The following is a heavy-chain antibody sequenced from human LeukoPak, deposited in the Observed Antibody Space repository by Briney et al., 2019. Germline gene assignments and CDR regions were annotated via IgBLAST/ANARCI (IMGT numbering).Heavy chain of an antibody. V-gene: IGHV4-61*02. D-gene: IGHD3-10*01. CDR3: ARGQRYYYGSGSELEYYMDV. CDR1: GGSISSGSYY. CDR2: IYTSGST. J-gene: IGHJ6*03. Sequence: SQTLSLTCTVSGGSISSGSYYWSWIRQPAGKGLEWIGRIYTSGSTNYNPSLKSRVTISVDTSKNQFSLKLSSVTAADTAVYYCARGQRYYYGSGSELEYYMDVWGKGTTVTISS.